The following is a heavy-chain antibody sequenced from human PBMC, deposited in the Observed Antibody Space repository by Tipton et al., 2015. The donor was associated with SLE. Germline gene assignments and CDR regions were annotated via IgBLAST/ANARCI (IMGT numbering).Heavy chain of an antibody. CDR3: AKFEKTTDFYLDS. Sequence: SLRLSCATSGFTFSSYALSWVRRAPGKGLEWVSAISGGGGSTYYADFVKRRFSISIDKSKKTLFLQMNSLRVDDTATYYCAKFEKTTDFYLDSWGQGTLVSVSS. V-gene: IGHV3-23*01. J-gene: IGHJ4*02. CDR1: GFTFSSYA. CDR2: ISGGGGST. D-gene: IGHD1/OR15-1a*01.